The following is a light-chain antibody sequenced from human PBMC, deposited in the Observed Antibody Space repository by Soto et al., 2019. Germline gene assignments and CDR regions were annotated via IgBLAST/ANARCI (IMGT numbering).Light chain of an antibody. Sequence: QSALTQPASVSGSPGQSITISCTGTSNDVGGFDYVSWYQQHPGKAPKLMISEVRIRPSGVSNRFSGSKSGNTASLTISGLQAEDEADYYCSSYTMSTTWVFGGGTKLTVL. CDR2: EVR. V-gene: IGLV2-14*01. CDR3: SSYTMSTTWV. CDR1: SNDVGGFDY. J-gene: IGLJ3*02.